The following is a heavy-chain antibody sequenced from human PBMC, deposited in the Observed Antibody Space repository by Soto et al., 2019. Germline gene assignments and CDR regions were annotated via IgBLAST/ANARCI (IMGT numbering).Heavy chain of an antibody. Sequence: QVQLQESGPGLVKPSETLSLTCTVSGGSISSYYWSWIRQPPGKGLEWIGYIYYSGSTNYNPSLKSRVTISVDTSKNQFSLKLSSVTAADTAVYYCARHVRGSVVVAATAFDYWGQGTLVTVSS. D-gene: IGHD2-15*01. CDR3: ARHVRGSVVVAATAFDY. CDR1: GGSISSYY. J-gene: IGHJ4*02. V-gene: IGHV4-59*08. CDR2: IYYSGST.